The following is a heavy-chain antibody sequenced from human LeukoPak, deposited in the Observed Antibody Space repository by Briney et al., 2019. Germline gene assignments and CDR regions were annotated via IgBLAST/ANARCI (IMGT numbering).Heavy chain of an antibody. CDR3: ARMVRGVIITYYFDY. CDR2: IYTSGST. V-gene: IGHV4-61*02. D-gene: IGHD3-10*01. CDR1: GGSISSGSYY. J-gene: IGHJ4*02. Sequence: PSETLSLTCTVSGGSISSGSYYWSWVRQPAGKGLEWIVRIYTSGSTNYNPSLKSRVTISVDTSKNQFSLKLSSVTAADTAVYYCARMVRGVIITYYFDYWGQGTLVTVSS.